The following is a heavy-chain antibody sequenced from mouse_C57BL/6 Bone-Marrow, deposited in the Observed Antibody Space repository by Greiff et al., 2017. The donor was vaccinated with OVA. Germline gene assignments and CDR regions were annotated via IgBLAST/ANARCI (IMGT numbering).Heavy chain of an antibody. Sequence: QVQLQQSGPELVKPGASVKLSCKASGYTFTSYDINWVKQRPGQGLEWIGWIYPRDGSTKYNEKFKGKATLTVDTSSSTAYMERHSLTSEDSAVYFCARGGGYGYARFAYWGQGTLVTVSA. CDR1: GYTFTSYD. V-gene: IGHV1-85*01. CDR3: ARGGGYGYARFAY. D-gene: IGHD2-2*01. J-gene: IGHJ3*01. CDR2: IYPRDGST.